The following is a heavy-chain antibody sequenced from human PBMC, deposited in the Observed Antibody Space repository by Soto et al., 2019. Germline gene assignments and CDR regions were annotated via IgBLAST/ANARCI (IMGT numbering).Heavy chain of an antibody. V-gene: IGHV3-23*01. CDR1: GFTFSNYA. Sequence: EVQLLESGGGLEQPGGSLRLSCAASGFTFSNYAMSWVRQAPGKGLEWVSGIRGSGGTTYYADSVKGRFTISRDNSRNTPYLHMNSLRDEDTAVYYCAQDERIAARPRWFDPWGQGTLVTVSS. CDR3: AQDERIAARPRWFDP. D-gene: IGHD6-6*01. CDR2: IRGSGGTT. J-gene: IGHJ5*02.